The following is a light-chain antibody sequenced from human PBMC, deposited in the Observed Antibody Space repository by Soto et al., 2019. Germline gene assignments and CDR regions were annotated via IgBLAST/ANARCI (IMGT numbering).Light chain of an antibody. J-gene: IGKJ4*01. V-gene: IGKV4-1*01. CDR2: WAS. Sequence: DIVMTQSPDSLAVSLGERSTINCKSSQSVLYSSNNQNYLAWYQQKPGQPPKLLIYWASTRESGVPDRFSGSGSGTDFTLTISSLQDEDVAVYYCQQYYSTPLTFGGGTKVAIK. CDR1: QSVLYSSNNQNY. CDR3: QQYYSTPLT.